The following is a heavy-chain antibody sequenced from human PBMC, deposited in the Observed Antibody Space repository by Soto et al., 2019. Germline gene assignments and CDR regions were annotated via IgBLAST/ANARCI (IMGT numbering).Heavy chain of an antibody. D-gene: IGHD4-17*01. CDR3: AKAPQPWSTVTTIDY. CDR1: GFTFSSYG. V-gene: IGHV3-30*18. J-gene: IGHJ4*02. Sequence: QVQLVESGGGVVQPGRSLRLSCAASGFTFSSYGMHWVRQAPGKGLEWVAVTSYDGSNKYYADSVRGRFSISRDHSKNTLYLQVNSLRTEDTAVYYCAKAPQPWSTVTTIDYWGQGTLVTVSS. CDR2: TSYDGSNK.